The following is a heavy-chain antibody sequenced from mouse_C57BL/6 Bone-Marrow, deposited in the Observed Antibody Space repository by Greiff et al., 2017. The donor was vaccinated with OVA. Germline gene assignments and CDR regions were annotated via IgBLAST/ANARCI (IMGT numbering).Heavy chain of an antibody. V-gene: IGHV1-55*01. Sequence: QVQLQQPGAELVKPGASVKMSCKASGYTFTSYWITWVKQRPGQGLEWIGDIYPGSGSTNYNEKFKSKATLTVDTSSSTAYMQLSSLTSEDSAVYYCARLEYYYGSSYPCDYWGQGTTLTVSS. J-gene: IGHJ2*01. CDR2: IYPGSGST. CDR3: ARLEYYYGSSYPCDY. D-gene: IGHD1-1*01. CDR1: GYTFTSYW.